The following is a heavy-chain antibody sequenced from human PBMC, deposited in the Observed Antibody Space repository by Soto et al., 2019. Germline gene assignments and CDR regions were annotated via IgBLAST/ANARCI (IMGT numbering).Heavy chain of an antibody. J-gene: IGHJ6*02. D-gene: IGHD3-22*01. V-gene: IGHV2-70*01. Sequence: GSGPTLVNPTQTLTLTCTFSGFSLSTSGMCVSWIRQPPGKALEWLALIDWDDDKYYSTSLKTRLTISKDTSKNQVVLTMTNMDPVDTATYYCARGSGVSYDSSGSNPVSYGMDVWGQGSTFTVSS. CDR3: ARGSGVSYDSSGSNPVSYGMDV. CDR1: GFSLSTSGMC. CDR2: IDWDDDK.